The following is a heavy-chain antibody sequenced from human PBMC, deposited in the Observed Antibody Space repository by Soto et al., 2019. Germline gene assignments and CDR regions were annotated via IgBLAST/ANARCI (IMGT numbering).Heavy chain of an antibody. D-gene: IGHD3-16*01. J-gene: IGHJ3*01. CDR1: GFTFSMFG. CDR2: VYYNGHNK. CDR3: ARDRPSTLGSFDF. Sequence: QVHLVESGGGVVQPGRSLRLSCAASGFTFSMFGMHWVRQAPGKGLEWVATVYYNGHNKYYSDSVRGRFSISRDNSKNMLYLQMNSLGAEDTAFYYCARDRPSTLGSFDFWGRGTKVTVSS. V-gene: IGHV3-33*01.